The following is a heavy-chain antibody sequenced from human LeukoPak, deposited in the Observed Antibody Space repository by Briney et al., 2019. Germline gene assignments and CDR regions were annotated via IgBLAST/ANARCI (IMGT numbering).Heavy chain of an antibody. J-gene: IGHJ4*02. CDR2: IKSKSDGETI. V-gene: IGHV3-15*01. D-gene: IGHD2-15*01. Sequence: GGSLRLSCVGSGFTFSDAWRTWVPQAPGKGLEGVGRIKSKSDGETIDYAAPVKGGFTISRDDSRNTLYLQMNSLKTEDTAVYYCTTRRQDGWWGQGTLVTVS. CDR1: GFTFSDAW. CDR3: TTRRQDGW.